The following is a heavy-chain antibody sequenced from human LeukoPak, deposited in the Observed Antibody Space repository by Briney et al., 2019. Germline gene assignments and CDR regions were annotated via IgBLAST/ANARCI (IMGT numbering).Heavy chain of an antibody. CDR3: ARVGEWLSTYNWFDP. J-gene: IGHJ5*02. Sequence: ASVKVSCKASGYTFTGYYMHWVRQAPGRGLEWMGWINPNSGGTNYAQKFQGRVTMTRDTSISTAYMELSRLRSDDTAVYYCARVGEWLSTYNWFDPWGQGTLVTVSS. V-gene: IGHV1-2*02. D-gene: IGHD3-3*01. CDR2: INPNSGGT. CDR1: GYTFTGYY.